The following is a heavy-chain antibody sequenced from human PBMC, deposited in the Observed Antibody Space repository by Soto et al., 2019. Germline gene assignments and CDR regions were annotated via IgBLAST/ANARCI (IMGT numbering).Heavy chain of an antibody. D-gene: IGHD6-19*01. CDR3: GRTLAVAGSGPDY. Sequence: VHLVESGGGVVQPGRSLRLSCAASGFTFSSYAMHWVRQAPGKGLEWVAAISYDGSNKYYTDSVKGRFAVSRDNSMDTLYLQMNSLKSEDTAVYYCGRTLAVAGSGPDYWGQGTLVTVSS. J-gene: IGHJ4*02. CDR1: GFTFSSYA. CDR2: ISYDGSNK. V-gene: IGHV3-30*09.